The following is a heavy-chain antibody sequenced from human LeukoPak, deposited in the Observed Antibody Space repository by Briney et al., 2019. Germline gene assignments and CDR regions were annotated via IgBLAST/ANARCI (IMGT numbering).Heavy chain of an antibody. CDR1: GFTFSSYS. V-gene: IGHV3-21*01. J-gene: IGHJ6*04. CDR3: ARGSPGSYYSGMDV. D-gene: IGHD2-15*01. Sequence: GGSLRLSCAASGFTFSSYSINWVRQAPGKGLEWVSSISSSSSYIYYADSMKGRFTISRDNAKNSLYLQMNSLRAEDTAVYYCARGSPGSYYSGMDVWGKGTTVTVSS. CDR2: ISSSSSYI.